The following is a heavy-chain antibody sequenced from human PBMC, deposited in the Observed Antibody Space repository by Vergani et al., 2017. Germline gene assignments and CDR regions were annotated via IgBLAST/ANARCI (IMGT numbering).Heavy chain of an antibody. CDR3: KRHVPCGDGACLHFDH. CDR1: ESSFISNE. J-gene: IGHJ4*02. V-gene: IGHV5-51*01. D-gene: IGHD2-21*01. Sequence: EVMLVQSGAEVKKPGESLKISCKYSESSFISNEIAWVRQMSGKGLQWMGNINPIDSKIAYSPSFQGQAIMSLDKSITTAYLQWRSLKASDTAIYYCKRHVPCGDGACLHFDHWGQGTQVTVSS. CDR2: INPIDSKI.